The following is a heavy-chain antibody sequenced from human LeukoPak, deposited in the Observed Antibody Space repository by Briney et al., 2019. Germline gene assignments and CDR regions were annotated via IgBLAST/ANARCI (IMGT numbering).Heavy chain of an antibody. CDR3: ARHPAAFDI. CDR2: IYYSGST. Sequence: PGGSLRLSCAASGFTFSSYAMSWVRQAPGKGLEWIGSIYYSGSTYYNPSLKSRVTISVDTSKNQFSLKLSSVTAADTAVYYCARHPAAFDIWGQGTMVTVSS. V-gene: IGHV4-39*01. CDR1: GFTFSSYA. J-gene: IGHJ3*02.